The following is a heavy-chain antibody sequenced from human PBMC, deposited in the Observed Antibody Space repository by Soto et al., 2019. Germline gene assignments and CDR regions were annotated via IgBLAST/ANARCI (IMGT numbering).Heavy chain of an antibody. J-gene: IGHJ6*02. CDR2: ISYDGSNK. V-gene: IGHV3-30-3*01. CDR1: GFTFSSYA. Sequence: PGGSLRLSCAASGFTFSSYAMHWVRQAPGKGLEWVAVISYDGSNKYYADSVKGRFTISRDNSKNTLYLQMNSLRAEDTAVYYCARDLNGGNSYYYYYGMDVWGQGTTVTVSS. D-gene: IGHD2-21*02. CDR3: ARDLNGGNSYYYYYGMDV.